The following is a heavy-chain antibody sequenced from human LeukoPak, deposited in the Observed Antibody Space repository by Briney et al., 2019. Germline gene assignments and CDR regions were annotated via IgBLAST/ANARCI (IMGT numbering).Heavy chain of an antibody. J-gene: IGHJ4*02. CDR2: IYYSGST. D-gene: IGHD4-17*01. Sequence: SETLSLTCTASGGSISSYYWSWIRQPPGKGLEWIGYIYYSGSTNYNPSLKSRVTISVDTSKNQFSLKLSSVTAADTAVYYCARLTTGEYYFDYWGQGTLVTVSS. CDR3: ARLTTGEYYFDY. V-gene: IGHV4-59*01. CDR1: GGSISSYY.